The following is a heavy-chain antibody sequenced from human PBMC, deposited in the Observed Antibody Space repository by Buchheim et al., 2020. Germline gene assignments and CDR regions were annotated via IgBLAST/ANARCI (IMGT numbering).Heavy chain of an antibody. D-gene: IGHD5-24*01. CDR1: GGSISSVGYY. CDR3: ARGLPTHRWLQLRGAFDI. Sequence: QVQLQESGPGLVKPSQTLSLTCTVSGGSISSVGYYWSWIRQHPGKGLEWIGYIYYSGSTYYNPSLKSRVTISVDTPKNQFSLKLSAVTAADTAVYYCARGLPTHRWLQLRGAFDIWGQGT. V-gene: IGHV4-31*03. J-gene: IGHJ3*02. CDR2: IYYSGST.